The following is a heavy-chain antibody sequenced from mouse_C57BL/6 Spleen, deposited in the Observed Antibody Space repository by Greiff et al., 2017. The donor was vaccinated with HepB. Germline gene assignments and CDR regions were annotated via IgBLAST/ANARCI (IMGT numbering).Heavy chain of an antibody. CDR2: IDPETGGT. D-gene: IGHD2-1*01. J-gene: IGHJ2*01. CDR3: TRRDLLWDY. Sequence: QVQLQHSGAELVRPGASVTLSCKASGYTFTDYEMHWVKQTPVHGLEWIGAIDPETGGTAYNQKFKGKAILTADKSSSTAYMELRSLTSEDSAVYYCTRRDLLWDYWGQGTTLTVSS. CDR1: GYTFTDYE. V-gene: IGHV1-15*01.